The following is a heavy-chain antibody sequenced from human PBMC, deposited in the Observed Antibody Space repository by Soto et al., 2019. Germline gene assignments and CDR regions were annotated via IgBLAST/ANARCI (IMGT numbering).Heavy chain of an antibody. CDR2: FSGSGGNI. J-gene: IGHJ3*01. CDR3: AKLPIIRGNALDL. Sequence: GGSLRLSCVASGFTFSTHAMSWVRQVPGKGLEWVSTFSGSGGNIYYGESVKGRFTISRDNSRNTVYLKMNFLRAEDTALYYCAKLPIIRGNALDLWGQGTMVTVSS. CDR1: GFTFSTHA. V-gene: IGHV3-23*01. D-gene: IGHD3-10*01.